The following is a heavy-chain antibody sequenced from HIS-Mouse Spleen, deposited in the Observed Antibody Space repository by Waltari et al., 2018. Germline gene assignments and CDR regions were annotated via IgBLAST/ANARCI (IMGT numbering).Heavy chain of an antibody. Sequence: QVQLVQSGAEVKKPGASVKVSCKASGYTFTGYYMHWVRRAPGQGLEGMGAVNTNSGGTNYAQKFQGRGTMTRDTSISTAYMELSRLRSDDTAVYYCARDQGTGEWYFDLWGRGTLVTVSS. J-gene: IGHJ2*01. CDR2: VNTNSGGT. D-gene: IGHD7-27*01. V-gene: IGHV1-2*02. CDR1: GYTFTGYY. CDR3: ARDQGTGEWYFDL.